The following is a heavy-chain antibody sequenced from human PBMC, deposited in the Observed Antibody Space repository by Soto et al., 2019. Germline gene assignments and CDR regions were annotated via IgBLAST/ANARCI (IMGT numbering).Heavy chain of an antibody. V-gene: IGHV3-74*01. Sequence: PGGSLRLSCAASGFTFSSYWMHWVRQAPGKGLVWVSRINSDGSSTSYADSMKGRFTISRDNAKNTLYLQMNSLRAEDTAVYYCARWDDDYYYYGLDVRGQGTTVTVSS. CDR2: INSDGSST. CDR1: GFTFSSYW. D-gene: IGHD1-26*01. J-gene: IGHJ6*02. CDR3: ARWDDDYYYYGLDV.